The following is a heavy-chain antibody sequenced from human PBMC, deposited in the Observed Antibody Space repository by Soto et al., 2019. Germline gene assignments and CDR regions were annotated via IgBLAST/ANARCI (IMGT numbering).Heavy chain of an antibody. D-gene: IGHD5-12*01. CDR1: GFTFSTYS. Sequence: EVQLVESGGGLVEPGGSLRLSCAASGFTFSTYSMNWVRQAPGKGLEWVSSISSGSSYIYYADSVKGRFTISRDNAHNSLYLQMTSLRAEDTAVYYCATYTGSYYHYGMDVWGQGTTVTVSS. CDR3: ATYTGSYYHYGMDV. V-gene: IGHV3-21*01. J-gene: IGHJ6*02. CDR2: ISSGSSYI.